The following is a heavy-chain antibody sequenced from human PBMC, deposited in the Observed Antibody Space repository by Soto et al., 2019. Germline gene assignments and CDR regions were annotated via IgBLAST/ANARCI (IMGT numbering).Heavy chain of an antibody. J-gene: IGHJ4*02. CDR3: AKDSDSSLDY. Sequence: QVQLVESGGGVVQPGRSLRLSCAASGFTFSSYGMHWVRQAPGKGLEWVAVISYDGSNKYYADSVKGRFTISRDNSKNTLYLQMNSLRAEDTAVYYCAKDSDSSLDYWGQGTLVTVSS. D-gene: IGHD6-19*01. CDR1: GFTFSSYG. CDR2: ISYDGSNK. V-gene: IGHV3-30*18.